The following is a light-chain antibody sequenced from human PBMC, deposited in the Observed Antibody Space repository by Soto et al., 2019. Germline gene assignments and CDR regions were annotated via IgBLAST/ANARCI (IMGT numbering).Light chain of an antibody. V-gene: IGKV1-39*01. J-gene: IGKJ1*01. CDR1: QSIRNH. Sequence: DIQMTQSRSSLSASVEACFIITGRASQSIRNHLNWYQQKPGKASKLLIFAASSLQSGVPSRFSGSRSGPDFTLTISSLQPEEFATYYCQQSYSSPPTFGKGTKVDIK. CDR3: QQSYSSPPT. CDR2: AAS.